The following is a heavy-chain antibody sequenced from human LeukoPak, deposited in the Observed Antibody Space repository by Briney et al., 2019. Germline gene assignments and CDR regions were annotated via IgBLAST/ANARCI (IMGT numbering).Heavy chain of an antibody. CDR2: ISSSSSYI. D-gene: IGHD6-19*01. CDR3: ARDPTGYSSGWYSGREVNWFDP. J-gene: IGHJ5*02. V-gene: IGHV3-21*01. Sequence: PGGSLRLSYAASGFTFSSYSMNWVRQAPGKGLEWVSSISSSSSYIYYADSVKGRFTISRDNAKNSLYLQMNSLRAEDTAVYYCARDPTGYSSGWYSGREVNWFDPWGQGTLVTVSS. CDR1: GFTFSSYS.